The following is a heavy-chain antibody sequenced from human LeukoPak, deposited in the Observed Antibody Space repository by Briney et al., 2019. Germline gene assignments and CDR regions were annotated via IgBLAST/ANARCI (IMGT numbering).Heavy chain of an antibody. D-gene: IGHD6-13*01. CDR2: IYPADSDT. CDR1: GYTFSNYW. Sequence: GKSLKISCTGSGYTFSNYWIAWVRQMPGKGLEWMGIIYPADSDTKYSPSFQGRVSISADKFINTAYLQWSSLKASDTAIYYCTGQYSSTWYYFGYWGQGTLVTASS. CDR3: TGQYSSTWYYFGY. V-gene: IGHV5-51*01. J-gene: IGHJ4*02.